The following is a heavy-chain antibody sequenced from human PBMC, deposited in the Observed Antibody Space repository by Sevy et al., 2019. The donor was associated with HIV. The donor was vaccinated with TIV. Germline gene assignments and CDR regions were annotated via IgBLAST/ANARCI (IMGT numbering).Heavy chain of an antibody. Sequence: GGCLRLSCAASGFTFSSYWMHWVRQAPGKGLVWVSRINSDGSSTSYADSVKGRFTISRDNAKNTLYLQMNSLRAEDTAVYYCANSDTIFGVVITRLNYYGMDVWGQGTTVTVSS. D-gene: IGHD3-3*01. CDR1: GFTFSSYW. CDR2: INSDGSST. J-gene: IGHJ6*02. CDR3: ANSDTIFGVVITRLNYYGMDV. V-gene: IGHV3-74*01.